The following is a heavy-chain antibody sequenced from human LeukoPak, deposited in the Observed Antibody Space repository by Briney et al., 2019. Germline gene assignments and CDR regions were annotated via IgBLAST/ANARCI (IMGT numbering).Heavy chain of an antibody. Sequence: GGSLRLSCAAPGFTFSSYYMNWVRQAPGKGLEWVSSISNTGSYIYYADSVKGRFTVSRDNAKNSLYLQMNSLRAEDTAVYYCARDRRAVTTTFDSWGQGTLLTVSS. CDR2: ISNTGSYI. D-gene: IGHD4-17*01. CDR1: GFTFSSYY. CDR3: ARDRRAVTTTFDS. V-gene: IGHV3-21*01. J-gene: IGHJ4*02.